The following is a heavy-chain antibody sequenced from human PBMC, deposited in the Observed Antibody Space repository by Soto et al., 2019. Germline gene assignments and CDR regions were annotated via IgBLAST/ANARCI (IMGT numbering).Heavy chain of an antibody. CDR2: LNPDGSVK. CDR1: GLAFSRSW. Sequence: EVQLVESGGGLVQPGGSLRLSCGASGLAFSRSWMAWVRQAPGKGLEWVAVLNPDGSVKTYVDAVRGRVTISRDNAKNSVCLPMDSLRVEDRAIYYCSMVPDFGVIDYWGRGTLVTVSP. V-gene: IGHV3-7*01. CDR3: SMVPDFGVIDY. J-gene: IGHJ4*02. D-gene: IGHD3-16*01.